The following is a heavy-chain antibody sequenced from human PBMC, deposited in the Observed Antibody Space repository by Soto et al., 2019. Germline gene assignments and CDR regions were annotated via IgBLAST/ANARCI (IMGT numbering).Heavy chain of an antibody. V-gene: IGHV1-24*01. D-gene: IGHD3-3*01. J-gene: IGHJ4*02. CDR1: GYTLTELS. CDR3: ATSRRIVSSHRRFLEWLLYFDY. Sequence: ASVKVSCKVSGYTLTELSMHWVRQAPGKGLEWMGGFDPEDGETIYAQKFQVRVTMTGNTSTDTAYMELSSLRSEDTAVFNCATSRRIVSSHRRFLEWLLYFDYWGKGTLVTVSS. CDR2: FDPEDGET.